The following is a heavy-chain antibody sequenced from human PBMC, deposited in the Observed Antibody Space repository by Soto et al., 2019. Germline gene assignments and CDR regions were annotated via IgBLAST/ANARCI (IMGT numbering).Heavy chain of an antibody. Sequence: SETLSLTCSVSDDSINSDKYYWGWIRQPPGKGLEWIGSIYYRGNAYYNPSLQTRVTISLDKSKSQFSLKLNSVTAADTAVYYCARLACSSTRCFTYFDYWGQGALVTVSS. D-gene: IGHD2-2*02. J-gene: IGHJ4*02. CDR2: IYYRGNA. V-gene: IGHV4-39*01. CDR1: DDSINSDKYY. CDR3: ARLACSSTRCFTYFDY.